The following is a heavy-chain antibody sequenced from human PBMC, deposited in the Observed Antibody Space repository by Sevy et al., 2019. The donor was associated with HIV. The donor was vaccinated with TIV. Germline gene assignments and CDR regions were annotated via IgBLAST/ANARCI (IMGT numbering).Heavy chain of an antibody. CDR2: ISGSGGST. Sequence: GGSLRLSCAASGFTFSSYAMSWVRQAPGKGLEWVSAISGSGGSTYYADSVKGRFTISRDNSKNTLYLEMNSLRAEDTDVYYCGKRGGGATVWGYYYYYGMDVWGQGTTVTVSS. D-gene: IGHD3-16*01. CDR1: GFTFSSYA. V-gene: IGHV3-23*01. CDR3: GKRGGGATVWGYYYYYGMDV. J-gene: IGHJ6*02.